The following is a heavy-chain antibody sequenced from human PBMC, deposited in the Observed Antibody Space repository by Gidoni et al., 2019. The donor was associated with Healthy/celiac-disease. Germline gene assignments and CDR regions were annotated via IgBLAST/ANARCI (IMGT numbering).Heavy chain of an antibody. CDR1: GFTFSSYA. D-gene: IGHD4-17*01. CDR2: ISYDGSNK. Sequence: QVQLVESGGGVVQPGRSLRLSCAASGFTFSSYAMHWVRQAPGKGLEWVAVISYDGSNKYYADSVKGRFTISRDNSKNTLYLQMNSLRAEDTAVYYCARPMEEGDYGDYYYGMDVWGQGTTVTVSS. J-gene: IGHJ6*02. V-gene: IGHV3-30*04. CDR3: ARPMEEGDYGDYYYGMDV.